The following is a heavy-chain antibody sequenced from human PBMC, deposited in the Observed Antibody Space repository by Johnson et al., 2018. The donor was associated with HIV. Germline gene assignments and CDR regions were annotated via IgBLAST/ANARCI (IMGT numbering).Heavy chain of an antibody. V-gene: IGHV3-23*04. J-gene: IGHJ3*01. CDR2: ISGGGGST. D-gene: IGHD3-3*01. CDR3: ARAPEVWELRHPGTFDV. Sequence: VQLVESGGGLVQPGGSLRLSCAASGFTFSSYWMHWVRQGPGKGLEWVSAISGGGGSTYYADSVKGRFTISRDNSKNSLYLQMNSLRAEDTALYYCARAPEVWELRHPGTFDVWGQGTLVTVSS. CDR1: GFTFSSYW.